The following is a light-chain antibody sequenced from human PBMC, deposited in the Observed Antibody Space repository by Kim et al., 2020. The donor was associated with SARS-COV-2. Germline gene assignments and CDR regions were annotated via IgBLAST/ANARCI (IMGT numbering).Light chain of an antibody. J-gene: IGKJ2*01. CDR2: GAS. CDR3: QQSYTTPYT. CDR1: HDIGTD. Sequence: GDRVTITCRAAHDIGTDLNWYQQKPGKAPDLLIYGASTLQDGVPSRFSGSGSGTDFTLTVSSLQPEDFASYHCQQSYTTPYTFGQGTKLEIK. V-gene: IGKV1-39*01.